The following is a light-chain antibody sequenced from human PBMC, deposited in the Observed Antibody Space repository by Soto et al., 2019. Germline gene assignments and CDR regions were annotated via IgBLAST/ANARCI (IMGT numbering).Light chain of an antibody. CDR2: DAS. V-gene: IGKV1-33*01. CDR3: QKHDGVPQ. CDR1: QDITNQ. Sequence: DIQMTQSPSSLSASVGDTVTITCQASQDITNQINWYQQRPGKAPNLLIYDASHLETGVPSRFSGSGFGTYFTLTITSLQPEDIATYYCQKHDGVPQFGPGTKVDF. J-gene: IGKJ3*01.